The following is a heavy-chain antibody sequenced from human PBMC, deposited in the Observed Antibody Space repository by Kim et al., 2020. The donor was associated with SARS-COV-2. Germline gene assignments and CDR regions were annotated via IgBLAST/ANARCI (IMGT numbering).Heavy chain of an antibody. D-gene: IGHD1-26*01. V-gene: IGHV3-73*01. Sequence: GGSLRLSCAASGFTFSASTIHWVRQASGKGLEWVGRIRSEANNYATAYAASVNGRFTISRDDSKNTAYLQMNSLKIEDTAVYYCTTYIGPLGRDHWGQGNLVTVSS. CDR1: GFTFSAST. J-gene: IGHJ4*02. CDR3: TTYIGPLGRDH. CDR2: IRSEANNYAT.